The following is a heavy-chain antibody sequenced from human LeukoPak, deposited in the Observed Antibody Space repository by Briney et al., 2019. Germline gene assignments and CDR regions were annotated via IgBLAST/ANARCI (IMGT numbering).Heavy chain of an antibody. D-gene: IGHD2-15*01. CDR2: ISSSGSTI. CDR1: GFTFSSYE. J-gene: IGHJ4*02. CDR3: AREGVVSFDY. V-gene: IGHV3-48*03. Sequence: GGSLRLSCAASGFTFSSYEMNWVRQAPGKGLEWVSYISSSGSTIYYADSVKGRFTISRDNAKNSLYLQMNSLRAEDTAVYYCAREGVVSFDYWGQGTPVTVSS.